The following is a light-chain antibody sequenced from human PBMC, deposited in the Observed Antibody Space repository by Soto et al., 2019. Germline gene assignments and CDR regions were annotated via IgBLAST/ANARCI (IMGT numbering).Light chain of an antibody. CDR3: CSYAGNNNV. J-gene: IGLJ1*01. Sequence: QSALTQPPSASGSPGQSVTISCTGTSSDVGGHNYVSWYQQHPGKAPKLMIYEVTQRPSGVPDRFSGSKSGNTASLTLSGLQAEEEDDYYCCSYAGNNNVFGTGTKLTV. CDR2: EVT. V-gene: IGLV2-8*01. CDR1: SSDVGGHNY.